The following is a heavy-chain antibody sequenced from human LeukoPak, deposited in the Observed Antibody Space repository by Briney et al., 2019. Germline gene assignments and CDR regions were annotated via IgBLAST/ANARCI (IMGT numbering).Heavy chain of an antibody. CDR1: GGSISSSNW. Sequence: PSETLSLTCAVSGGSISSSNWWSWVHQPPGKGLEWIGEIYHSGSTNYNPSLKSRVTISVDKSKNQFSLKLSSVTAADTAVYYCASFSVDTAMDNNWSDPWGQGTLVTVSS. CDR3: ASFSVDTAMDNNWSDP. D-gene: IGHD5-18*01. CDR2: IYHSGST. J-gene: IGHJ5*02. V-gene: IGHV4-4*02.